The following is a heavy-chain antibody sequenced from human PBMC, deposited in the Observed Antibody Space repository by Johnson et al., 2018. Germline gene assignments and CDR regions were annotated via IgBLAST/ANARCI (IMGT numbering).Heavy chain of an antibody. J-gene: IGHJ5*02. CDR2: IIPMFGTG. D-gene: IGHD3-3*01. Sequence: QVQLVQSGAEVKKPGSSVKVSCKASGDTFSSYVITWVRQAPGQGLEWMGGIIPMFGTGNYTQKFQDRVTITADESTNTVYMQLSNLRSEDTAVYYCARTTARDGWSGIATLNWCDPWGQGTLVTVSS. CDR1: GDTFSSYV. CDR3: ARTTARDGWSGIATLNWCDP. V-gene: IGHV1-69*01.